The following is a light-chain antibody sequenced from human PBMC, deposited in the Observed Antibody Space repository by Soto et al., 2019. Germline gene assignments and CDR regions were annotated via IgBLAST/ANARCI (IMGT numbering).Light chain of an antibody. Sequence: DIQMTQSPSSLSACVGDRVTITCRASQSISSYLNWYQQKPGKAPKLLIYAASSLQSGVPSRFSGSGSGTDFTLTISSLQPEDFATYYCQRSFRTPLTFGGGTKVEIK. CDR3: QRSFRTPLT. V-gene: IGKV1-39*01. CDR1: QSISSY. J-gene: IGKJ4*01. CDR2: AAS.